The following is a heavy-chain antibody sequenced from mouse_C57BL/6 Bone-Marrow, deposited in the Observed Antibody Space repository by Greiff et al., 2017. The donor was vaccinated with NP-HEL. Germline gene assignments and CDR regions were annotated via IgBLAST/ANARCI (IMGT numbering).Heavy chain of an antibody. J-gene: IGHJ3*01. V-gene: IGHV14-4*01. Sequence: VQLRESGAELVRPGASVKLSCTVSGFNIKDVYMHWVKQRPEQGLEWTGWIDPENGDTEYASKFQGKATITADTSSNTDYLQLSSLTSQDTAVYYCTTCYDYLFAYWPQATLVTVSA. CDR2: IDPENGDT. D-gene: IGHD2-4*01. CDR3: TTCYDYLFAY. CDR1: GFNIKDVY.